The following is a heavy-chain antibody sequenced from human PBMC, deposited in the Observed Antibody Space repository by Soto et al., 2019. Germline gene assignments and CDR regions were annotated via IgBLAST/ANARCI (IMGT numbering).Heavy chain of an antibody. V-gene: IGHV1-69*10. CDR2: MNPNSGNT. CDR3: ARDLEGVAPGGDWFDP. D-gene: IGHD2-15*01. J-gene: IGHJ5*02. Sequence: SVKVSCKASGGTFSSYAISWVRQAPGQGLEWMGWMNPNSGNTGNAQKFQGRVTITADKSTSTAYMELSSLRSEDTAVYYCARDLEGVAPGGDWFDPWGQGTLVTVSS. CDR1: GGTFSSYA.